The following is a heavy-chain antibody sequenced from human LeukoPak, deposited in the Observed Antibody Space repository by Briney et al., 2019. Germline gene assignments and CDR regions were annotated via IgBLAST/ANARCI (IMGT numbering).Heavy chain of an antibody. Sequence: SETLSLTCAVYGGSFSGYYWSWIRQPPGKGLEWIGEINHSGSTNYNPSLKSRVTISVDTSKNQFSLKLSSVTAADTAVYYCARGAPYCSSTSCLGWFDPWGQGTLVTVSS. V-gene: IGHV4-34*01. CDR2: INHSGST. D-gene: IGHD2-2*01. J-gene: IGHJ5*02. CDR3: ARGAPYCSSTSCLGWFDP. CDR1: GGSFSGYY.